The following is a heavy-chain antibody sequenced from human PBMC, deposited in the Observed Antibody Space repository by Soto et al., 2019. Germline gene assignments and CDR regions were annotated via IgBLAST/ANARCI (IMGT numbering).Heavy chain of an antibody. CDR1: GYSLTNYL. Sequence: EALNLSYNVSGYSLTNYLSGWVRQLPGKGLEWMGIIYPGDSHAIYSPSFQGQVTMSADKSISTAYLQWSSLKASDTAMYYCARPYSGGPNDPFDVWGQGTMVTVSS. CDR2: IYPGDSHA. CDR3: ARPYSGGPNDPFDV. D-gene: IGHD1-26*01. V-gene: IGHV5-51*01. J-gene: IGHJ3*01.